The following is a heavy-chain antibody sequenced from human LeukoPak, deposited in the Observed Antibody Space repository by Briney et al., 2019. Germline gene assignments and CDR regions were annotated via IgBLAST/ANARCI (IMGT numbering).Heavy chain of an antibody. V-gene: IGHV3-23*01. Sequence: GGSLRLSCAASGFTFSSYSMNWVRQAPGKGLEWVSAISGSGVTTYYADSVKGRFTISRDNSKNTLYLQMNSLRAEDTALYYCAKDRDYYLVGFFDYWGQGTLVTVSS. CDR1: GFTFSSYS. D-gene: IGHD3-10*01. CDR3: AKDRDYYLVGFFDY. CDR2: ISGSGVTT. J-gene: IGHJ4*02.